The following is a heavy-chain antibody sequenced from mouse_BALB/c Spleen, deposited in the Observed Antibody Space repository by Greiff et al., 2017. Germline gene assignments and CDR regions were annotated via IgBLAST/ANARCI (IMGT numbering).Heavy chain of an antibody. V-gene: IGHV2-4-1*01. CDR2: IWSGGST. CDR1: GFSLTSYG. CDR3: ARNLYRSYFDY. J-gene: IGHJ2*01. D-gene: IGHD2-14*01. Sequence: QVQLKQSGPGLVQPSQSLSITCTVSGFSLTSYGVHWVRQSPGKGLEWLGVIWSGGSTDYNAAFISRLSISKDNSKSHVFFKMNSLQADDTAIYCCARNLYRSYFDYWGQGTTLTVSA.